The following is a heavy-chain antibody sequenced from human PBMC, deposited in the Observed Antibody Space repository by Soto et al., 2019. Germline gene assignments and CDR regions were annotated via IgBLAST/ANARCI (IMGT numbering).Heavy chain of an antibody. Sequence: GGSLRLSCAASGFTFSNAWMSWVRQAPGKGLEWVGRIKSKTDGGTTDYAAPVKGRFTISREDSKNTLYLKMNSLKTDDTAVYYCTTEVMRQIFGVVIDFDYWGQGTLVTVSS. J-gene: IGHJ4*02. CDR1: GFTFSNAW. CDR2: IKSKTDGGTT. D-gene: IGHD3-3*01. CDR3: TTEVMRQIFGVVIDFDY. V-gene: IGHV3-15*01.